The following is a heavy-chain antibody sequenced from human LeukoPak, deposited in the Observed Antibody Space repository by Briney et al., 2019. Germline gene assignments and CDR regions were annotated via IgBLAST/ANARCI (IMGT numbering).Heavy chain of an antibody. CDR2: ISTGSSYI. J-gene: IGHJ4*02. V-gene: IGHV3-21*01. D-gene: IGHD6-13*01. CDR3: GSDPGAAGGH. Sequence: GGSLRLSCAASGFAFSTYSMNWVRQAPGKGLEWVSSISTGSSYIYYTDSVKGRFTISRDNAKNSLYLQVNSLRVEDTAVYYCGSDPGAAGGHWGQGTLVTVSS. CDR1: GFAFSTYS.